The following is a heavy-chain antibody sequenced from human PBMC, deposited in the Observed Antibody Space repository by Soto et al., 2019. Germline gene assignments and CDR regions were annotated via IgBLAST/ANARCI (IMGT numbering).Heavy chain of an antibody. V-gene: IGHV1-2*02. J-gene: IGHJ6*02. CDR1: GYTFTGYY. Sequence: ASVKVSCKASGYTFTGYYMHWVRQAPGQGLEWMGWINPNSGGTNYAQKFQGRVTMTRDTSISTAYMELSRLTSDDTAVYYCARAQDIVVVVAAIDYGMDVWGQGTTVTVSS. CDR2: INPNSGGT. D-gene: IGHD2-15*01. CDR3: ARAQDIVVVVAAIDYGMDV.